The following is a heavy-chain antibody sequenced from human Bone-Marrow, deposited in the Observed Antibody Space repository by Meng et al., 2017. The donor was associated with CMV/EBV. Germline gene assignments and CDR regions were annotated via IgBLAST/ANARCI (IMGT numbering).Heavy chain of an antibody. CDR1: GYTFTSYY. D-gene: IGHD3-3*01. CDR3: ARGTFWVTIFGVVIKNGMDV. Sequence: SVKVSCKASGYTFTSYYMHWVRQAPGQGLEWMGIINPSGGSTSYAQKFQGRVTITRNTSISTAYMELSSLRSEDTAVYYCARGTFWVTIFGVVIKNGMDVWGQGTTATVSS. CDR2: INPSGGST. V-gene: IGHV1-46*01. J-gene: IGHJ6*02.